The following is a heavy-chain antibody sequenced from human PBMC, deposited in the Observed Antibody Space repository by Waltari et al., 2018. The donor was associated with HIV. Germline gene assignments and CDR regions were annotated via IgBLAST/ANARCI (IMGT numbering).Heavy chain of an antibody. CDR1: GGSFSGYY. CDR3: ARASDGANPAYFDY. CDR2: INHSGST. V-gene: IGHV4-34*01. Sequence: QVQLQQWGAGLLKPSETLSLTCAAYGGSFSGYYWSWIRQPPGKGLEWIGEINHSGSTNYNPSLKSRVTISVDTSKNQFSLKLSSVTAADTAVYYCARASDGANPAYFDYWGQGTLVTVSS. D-gene: IGHD4-17*01. J-gene: IGHJ4*02.